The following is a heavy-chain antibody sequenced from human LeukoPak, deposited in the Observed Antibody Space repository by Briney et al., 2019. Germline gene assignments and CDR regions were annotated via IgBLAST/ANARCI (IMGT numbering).Heavy chain of an antibody. Sequence: ASVKVSCKVSGYTLTELSVHWVRQAPGKGLEWMGNFDPKDGDTIYAQRFQGRVTMTRDTSISTAYMELSRLRSDDTAVYYCAKLAGDYYDNGYWGQGTLVTVSS. CDR1: GYTLTELS. CDR2: FDPKDGDT. J-gene: IGHJ4*02. D-gene: IGHD3-22*01. V-gene: IGHV1-24*01. CDR3: AKLAGDYYDNGY.